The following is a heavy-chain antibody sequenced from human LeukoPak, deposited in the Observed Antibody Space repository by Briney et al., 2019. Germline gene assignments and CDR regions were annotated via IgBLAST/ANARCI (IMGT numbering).Heavy chain of an antibody. D-gene: IGHD3-16*01. CDR3: AKSIRGLPGAFDI. CDR2: ISSSGSTI. V-gene: IGHV3-48*03. Sequence: GGSLRLSCAASGFTFSSYEMNWVRQAPGKGLDWVSYISSSGSTIYYADSVKGRFTISRDNSKNTLYLQMNSLRAEDTAVYYCAKSIRGLPGAFDIWGQGTMVTVST. CDR1: GFTFSSYE. J-gene: IGHJ3*02.